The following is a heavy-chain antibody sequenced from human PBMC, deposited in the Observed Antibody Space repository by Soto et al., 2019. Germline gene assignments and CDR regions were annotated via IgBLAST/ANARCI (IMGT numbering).Heavy chain of an antibody. Sequence: QVQMLQSGAEVKKSGSSVKVSCKASGGIFSTYAISWLRQARGQGLEWMGGIIPIFGTPNYAQRFQGRVTIAADESTSTAYMELSRMRSEDTAVYYCARDRDDYGSGNYYNRIDFWGQGTLVTVSS. D-gene: IGHD3-10*01. V-gene: IGHV1-69*01. CDR1: GGIFSTYA. CDR3: ARDRDDYGSGNYYNRIDF. CDR2: IIPIFGTP. J-gene: IGHJ4*02.